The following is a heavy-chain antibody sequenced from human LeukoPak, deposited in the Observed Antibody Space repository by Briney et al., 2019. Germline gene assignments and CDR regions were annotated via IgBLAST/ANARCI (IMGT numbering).Heavy chain of an antibody. Sequence: ASVKVSCKASGGTFSIYAISWVRQAPGQGLEWMGGIIPIFGTANYAQKFQGRVTITTDESTSTAYMELSSLRSEDTAVYYCANMDYYDSSGPGYYMDVWGKGTTVTVSS. CDR3: ANMDYYDSSGPGYYMDV. CDR2: IIPIFGTA. V-gene: IGHV1-69*05. D-gene: IGHD3-22*01. CDR1: GGTFSIYA. J-gene: IGHJ6*03.